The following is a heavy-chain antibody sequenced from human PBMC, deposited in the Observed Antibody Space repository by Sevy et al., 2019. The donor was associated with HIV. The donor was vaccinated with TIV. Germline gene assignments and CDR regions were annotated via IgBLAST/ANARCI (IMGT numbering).Heavy chain of an antibody. CDR1: GGSISSYY. D-gene: IGHD2-15*01. V-gene: IGHV4-59*01. CDR3: ARDRGLGYCSGGSCYYGMDV. Sequence: SETLSLTCTVSGGSISSYYWSWIRQPPGKGLEWIGYIYYSGSTNYNPSLKSRVTISVDTSKNQFSLKLSSVTAADTAVYYCARDRGLGYCSGGSCYYGMDVWGQGTTVTVSS. CDR2: IYYSGST. J-gene: IGHJ6*02.